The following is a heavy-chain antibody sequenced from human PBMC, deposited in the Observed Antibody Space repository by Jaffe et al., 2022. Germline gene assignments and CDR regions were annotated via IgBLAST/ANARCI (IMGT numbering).Heavy chain of an antibody. CDR2: ISWNGRDM. J-gene: IGHJ3*02. CDR3: AKDYSSGWYSPFDI. CDR1: GFTFGDYA. D-gene: IGHD6-19*01. Sequence: EIQLVESGGGLVQPGRSLRLSCAASGFTFGDYAMHWVRRAPGKGLEWVSGISWNGRDMGQADSVKGRFTISRDNSKNSLFLQMNSLKFEDTALYYCAKDYSSGWYSPFDIWGQGTMVTVSS. V-gene: IGHV3-9*01.